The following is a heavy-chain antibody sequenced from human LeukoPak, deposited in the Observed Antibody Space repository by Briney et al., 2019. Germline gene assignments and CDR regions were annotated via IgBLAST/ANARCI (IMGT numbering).Heavy chain of an antibody. J-gene: IGHJ6*03. CDR2: IYYSGST. CDR3: ARVLRYFDWSRDYYYMDV. V-gene: IGHV4-59*01. Sequence: PSETLSLTCTVSGGSISSYYWSWIRQPPGKGLEWIGYIYYSGSTNYNPSLKSRATISVDTSKNQFSLKLSSVTAADTAVYYCARVLRYFDWSRDYYYMDVWGKGTTVTVSS. D-gene: IGHD3-9*01. CDR1: GGSISSYY.